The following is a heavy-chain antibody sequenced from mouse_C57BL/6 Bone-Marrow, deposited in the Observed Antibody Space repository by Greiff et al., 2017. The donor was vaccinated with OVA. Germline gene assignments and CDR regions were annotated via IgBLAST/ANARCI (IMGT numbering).Heavy chain of an antibody. CDR2: ISDGGSYT. D-gene: IGHD1-1*01. Sequence: EVKVEESGGGLVKPGGSLKLSCAASGFTFSSYAMSWVRQTPEKRLEWVATISDGGSYTYYPDNVKGRFTISRDNAKNNLYLQMSHLKSEDTAMYYCARVDYYGMGFAYWGQGTLVTVSA. CDR1: GFTFSSYA. CDR3: ARVDYYGMGFAY. J-gene: IGHJ3*01. V-gene: IGHV5-4*03.